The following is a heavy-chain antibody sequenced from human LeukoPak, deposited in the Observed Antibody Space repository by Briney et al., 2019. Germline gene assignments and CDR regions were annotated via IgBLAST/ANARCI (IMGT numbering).Heavy chain of an antibody. J-gene: IGHJ4*02. CDR2: INHSGST. CDR3: AREVWSSWSQSLDY. Sequence: SETLSLTCAVYGGSFSGYYWSWIRQPPGKGLEWIGEINHSGSTNYNPSLKSRVTISVDTSKNQFSLKLSSVTAADTAVYYCAREVWSSWSQSLDYWGQGTLVTVSS. D-gene: IGHD6-13*01. CDR1: GGSFSGYY. V-gene: IGHV4-34*01.